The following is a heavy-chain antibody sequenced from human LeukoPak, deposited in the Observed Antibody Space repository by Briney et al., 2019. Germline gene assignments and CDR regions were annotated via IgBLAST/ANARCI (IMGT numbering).Heavy chain of an antibody. V-gene: IGHV4-30-2*01. CDR2: IYHSGST. Sequence: SETLSLTCTVSGGSISSGGYYWSWIRQPPGKGLEWIGYIYHSGSTNYNPSLKSRVTISIDTSKNQFSLRLSSVTAADRAVYYCARGRTVWDYWGQGTLVTVSS. CDR3: ARGRTVWDY. J-gene: IGHJ4*02. D-gene: IGHD4-17*01. CDR1: GGSISSGGYY.